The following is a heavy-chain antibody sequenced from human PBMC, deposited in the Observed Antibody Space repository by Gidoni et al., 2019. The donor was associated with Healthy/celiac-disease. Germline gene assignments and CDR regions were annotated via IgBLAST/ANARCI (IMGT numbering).Heavy chain of an antibody. CDR2: IRGSGVST. CDR1: GFTFSSYA. CDR3: AKLGAMGPLNWFDP. J-gene: IGHJ5*02. V-gene: IGHV3-23*01. Sequence: EVQLLESGGGLVQPGGSLRLSCASSGFTFSSYAMSWVRQAPGKGVGGVSAIRGSGVSTYYADSVKGRFTISRDNSKNTLYLQMNSLRAEDTAVYYCAKLGAMGPLNWFDPWGQGTLVTVSS.